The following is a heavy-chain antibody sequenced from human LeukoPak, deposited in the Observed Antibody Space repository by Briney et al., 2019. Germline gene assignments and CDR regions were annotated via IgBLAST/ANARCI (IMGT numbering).Heavy chain of an antibody. CDR2: IREDGTEK. V-gene: IGHV3-7*03. J-gene: IGHJ4*02. CDR1: GFTFSGAW. D-gene: IGHD2-8*01. Sequence: GGSLRLSCTASGFTFSGAWMTWVRQAPGKGLEWVANIREDGTEKNYVDSVKGRFTISRDNAKNSLYLQMNSLRAEDTALYYCARDLYCTNGVCFPTDYWGQGTLVTVSS. CDR3: ARDLYCTNGVCFPTDY.